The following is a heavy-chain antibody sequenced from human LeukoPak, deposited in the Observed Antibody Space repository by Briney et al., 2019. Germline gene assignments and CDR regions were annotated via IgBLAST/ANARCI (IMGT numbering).Heavy chain of an antibody. V-gene: IGHV4-34*01. CDR2: INHSGST. D-gene: IGHD2-2*01. CDR3: ARVGVVPAAMRGYYYGMDV. J-gene: IGHJ6*02. CDR1: GGSFSGYY. Sequence: PSETLSLTCAVYGGSFSGYYWSWIRQPPGKGLEWIGEINHSGSTNYNPSLKSRVTISVDTSKNQFSLKLSSVTAADTAVYYCARVGVVPAAMRGYYYGMDVWGQGTRSPSP.